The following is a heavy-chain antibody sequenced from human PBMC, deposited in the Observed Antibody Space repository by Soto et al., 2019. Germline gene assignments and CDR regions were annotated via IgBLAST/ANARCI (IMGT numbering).Heavy chain of an antibody. CDR1: GYSFTSYW. Sequence: PGESLKISCKGSGYSFTSYWISWVRQMPGKGLEWMGRIDPSDSYTNYSPSFQGHVTISADKSISTAYLQWSSLKASDTAMYYCARHALPDYSSGLVLGYWGQGTLVTVSS. V-gene: IGHV5-10-1*01. CDR3: ARHALPDYSSGLVLGY. D-gene: IGHD6-19*01. J-gene: IGHJ4*02. CDR2: IDPSDSYT.